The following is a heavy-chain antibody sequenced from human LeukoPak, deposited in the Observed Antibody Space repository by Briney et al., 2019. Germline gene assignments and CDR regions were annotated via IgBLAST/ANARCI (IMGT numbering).Heavy chain of an antibody. CDR3: ARGPVVVVAATHYFDS. Sequence: SETLSLTCSVSGGSISGRSYYWGWIRQPPGKGLEWIGSFYYTGITYFNPSLRGRVIVSVDTSRQHFSLKLSSVTAADTAVYYCARGPVVVVAATHYFDSWGQGTLVTVSS. J-gene: IGHJ4*02. V-gene: IGHV4-39*07. CDR2: FYYTGIT. D-gene: IGHD2-15*01. CDR1: GGSISGRSYY.